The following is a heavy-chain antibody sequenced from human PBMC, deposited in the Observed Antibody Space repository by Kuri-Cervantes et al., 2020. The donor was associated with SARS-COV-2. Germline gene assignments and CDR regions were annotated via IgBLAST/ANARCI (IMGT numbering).Heavy chain of an antibody. J-gene: IGHJ4*02. CDR3: ARVCGVAFDY. CDR1: GGSISSGGYY. CDR2: IYHSGST. D-gene: IGHD2-21*01. V-gene: IGHV4-30-2*01. Sequence: SETLSLTCTVSGGSISSGGYYWSWIRQPPGKGLEWIGYIYHSGSTYYNPSLKSRVTISVDRSKNQFSLKLSSVTAADTAVYYCARVCGVAFDYWGQGTLVTVSS.